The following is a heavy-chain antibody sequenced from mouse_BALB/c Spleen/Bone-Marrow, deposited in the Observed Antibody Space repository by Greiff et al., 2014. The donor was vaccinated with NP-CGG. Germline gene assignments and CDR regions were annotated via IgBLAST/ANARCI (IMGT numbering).Heavy chain of an antibody. CDR1: GFSLTSYG. Sequence: QVQLQQSGPGLVAPSQSLSITCTVSGFSLTSYGVHWVRQPPGEGLEWLGVIWAGGSTNYNSANLSRLGISKDNSKSQVFLKMNSLQTDDAAMYYCSRITTATEAMDYWGQGTSVTVSS. V-gene: IGHV2-9*02. CDR3: SRITTATEAMDY. D-gene: IGHD1-2*01. CDR2: IWAGGST. J-gene: IGHJ4*01.